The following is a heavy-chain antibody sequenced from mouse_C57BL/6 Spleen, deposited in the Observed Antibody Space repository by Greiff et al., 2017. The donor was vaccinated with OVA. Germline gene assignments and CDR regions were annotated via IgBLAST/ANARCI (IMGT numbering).Heavy chain of an antibody. CDR3: TRYYGESAMDY. V-gene: IGHV1-15*01. J-gene: IGHJ4*01. CDR2: IDPETGGT. Sequence: QVTLKVSGAELVRPGASVTLSCKASGYTFTDYEMHWVKQTPVHGLEWIGAIDPETGGTAYNQKFKGKAILTADKSSSTAYMELRSLTSEDSAVYYCTRYYGESAMDYWGQGTSVTVSS. D-gene: IGHD1-1*01. CDR1: GYTFTDYE.